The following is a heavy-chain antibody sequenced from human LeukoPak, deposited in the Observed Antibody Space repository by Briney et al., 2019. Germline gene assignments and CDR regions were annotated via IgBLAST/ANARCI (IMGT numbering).Heavy chain of an antibody. CDR1: GYTFTGYY. Sequence: GASVKVSCKASGYTFTGYYMHWVRQAPGQGLEWMGWINPNSGGTNYAQKFQGRVTMTRDTSISTAYMELSSLRSDDTAVYYCAREPTYYDSTDYYQGDAFDIWGQGTMVTVSS. J-gene: IGHJ3*02. CDR2: INPNSGGT. D-gene: IGHD3-22*01. CDR3: AREPTYYDSTDYYQGDAFDI. V-gene: IGHV1-2*02.